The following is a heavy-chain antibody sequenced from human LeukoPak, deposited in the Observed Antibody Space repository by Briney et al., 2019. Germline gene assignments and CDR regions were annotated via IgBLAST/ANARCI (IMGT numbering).Heavy chain of an antibody. D-gene: IGHD3-22*01. J-gene: IGHJ5*02. CDR2: ISASGGST. CDR3: AKAENYYDSHSKT. CDR1: GFTFSIYA. Sequence: KAGGSLRLSCAASGFTFSIYAMSWVRQVPGKGLEWVSAISASGGSTYYAGSVRGRFTISRDNSKNTLYLQMNSLRAEDTAVYYCAKAENYYDSHSKTWGQGTLVTVSS. V-gene: IGHV3-23*01.